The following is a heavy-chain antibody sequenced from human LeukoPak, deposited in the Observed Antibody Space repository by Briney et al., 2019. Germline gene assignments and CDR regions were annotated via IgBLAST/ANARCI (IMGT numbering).Heavy chain of an antibody. CDR2: ISSSSSYI. CDR1: GFIFRTYS. V-gene: IGHV3-21*04. Sequence: GGSLRLSCAASGFIFRTYSMNWVRQAPGKGLEWVSSISSSSSYIYYADSVKGRVTISRDNAKNSLYLQMNSLRAEDTALYYCAKDKGTTWRYYFDYWGQGTLVTVSS. J-gene: IGHJ4*02. D-gene: IGHD1-1*01. CDR3: AKDKGTTWRYYFDY.